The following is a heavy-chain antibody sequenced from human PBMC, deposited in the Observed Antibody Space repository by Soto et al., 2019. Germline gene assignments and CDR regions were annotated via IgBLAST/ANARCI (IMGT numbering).Heavy chain of an antibody. Sequence: SETLSLTCAVSGGSISSGGYSWSWIRQPPGKGLEWIGYIYHSGSTYYNPSLKSRVTISVDRSKNQFSLKLSSVTAADTAVYYCARDSHYYYGMDVWGQGTTVTVSS. CDR3: ARDSHYYYGMDV. J-gene: IGHJ6*02. CDR2: IYHSGST. CDR1: GGSISSGGYS. V-gene: IGHV4-30-2*01.